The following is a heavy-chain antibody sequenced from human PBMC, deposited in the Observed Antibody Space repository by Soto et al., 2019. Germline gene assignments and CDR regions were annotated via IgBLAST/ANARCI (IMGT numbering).Heavy chain of an antibody. D-gene: IGHD3-3*01. V-gene: IGHV4-34*01. Sequence: SETLSLTCAVYGGSVNGYYWNWTRQPPGKGLEWIGDINHTGGTHYNPSLKSRVTMSVDTSKNQFSLRLSSVTAADTAIYYCATRITVFGLLIPPFDPWGQGTQVTVSS. CDR3: ATRITVFGLLIPPFDP. CDR2: INHTGGT. CDR1: GGSVNGYY. J-gene: IGHJ5*02.